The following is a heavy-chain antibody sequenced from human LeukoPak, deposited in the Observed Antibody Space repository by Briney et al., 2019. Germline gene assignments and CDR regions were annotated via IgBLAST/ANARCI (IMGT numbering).Heavy chain of an antibody. CDR1: GFTVSSNY. J-gene: IGHJ5*02. V-gene: IGHV3-53*05. D-gene: IGHD5-12*01. CDR3: ARGLGWAQWLRSGGNNWFDP. CDR2: IYSGGST. Sequence: GGSLRLSCAASGFTVSSNYMSWVRQAPGKGLEWVSVIYSGGSTYYADSVKGRFTISRDNSKNTLYLQMNSLRSEDTAVYYCARGLGWAQWLRSGGNNWFDPWGQGTLVTVSS.